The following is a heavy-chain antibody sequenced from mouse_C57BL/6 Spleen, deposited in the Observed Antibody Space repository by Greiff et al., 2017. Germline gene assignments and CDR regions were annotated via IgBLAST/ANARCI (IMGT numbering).Heavy chain of an antibody. V-gene: IGHV5-4*01. CDR1: GFTFSSYA. D-gene: IGHD2-3*01. CDR3: ARDGDGYYDAMDY. Sequence: EVKVVESGGGLVKPGGSLKLSCAASGFTFSSYAMSWVRQTPEKRLEWVATISDGGSYTYYPDNVKGRFTISRDNAKNNLYLQMSHLKSEDTAMYYCARDGDGYYDAMDYWGQGTSVTVSS. J-gene: IGHJ4*01. CDR2: ISDGGSYT.